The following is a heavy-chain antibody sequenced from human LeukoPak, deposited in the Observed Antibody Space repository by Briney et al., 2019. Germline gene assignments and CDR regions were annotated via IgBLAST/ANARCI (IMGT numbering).Heavy chain of an antibody. D-gene: IGHD1-26*01. CDR1: GYTFTGYY. CDR3: ARYRLVGAIHWFDP. CDR2: INPNSGGT. Sequence: ASVKVSCKASGYTFTGYYMHWVRQAPGQGLEWMGWINPNSGGTNYAQKFQGRVTMTRDTSISTAYMELSRLRSDDTAVYYCARYRLVGAIHWFDPWGQGTLVTVSS. V-gene: IGHV1-2*02. J-gene: IGHJ5*02.